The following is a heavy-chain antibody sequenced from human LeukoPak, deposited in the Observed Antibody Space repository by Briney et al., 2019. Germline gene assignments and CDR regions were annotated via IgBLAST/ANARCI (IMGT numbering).Heavy chain of an antibody. CDR1: GFTFSSYA. V-gene: IGHV3-23*01. J-gene: IGHJ4*02. CDR2: ISGSGSTT. Sequence: GESLRLSCAASGFTFSSYAMCWVRQAPGKGLEWVSVISGSGSTTYYADSVKGRFTISRDNSKNTLYLQMNSLRAEDTAVYYCASLYDSSGYYYFDYWGQGTLVTVSS. D-gene: IGHD3-22*01. CDR3: ASLYDSSGYYYFDY.